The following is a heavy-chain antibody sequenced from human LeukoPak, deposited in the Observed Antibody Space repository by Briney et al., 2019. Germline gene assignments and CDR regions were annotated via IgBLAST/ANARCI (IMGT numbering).Heavy chain of an antibody. J-gene: IGHJ4*02. Sequence: GGSLRLSCAASGFTFSSYAMSWVRQAPGKGLEWVSAISGSGGSTYYADSVKGRFTTSRDNSKNTLYLQMNSLRAEDTAVYYCAKSGKGGYYYDSSGAVYYFDYWGQGTLVTVSS. CDR1: GFTFSSYA. D-gene: IGHD3-22*01. V-gene: IGHV3-23*01. CDR2: ISGSGGST. CDR3: AKSGKGGYYYDSSGAVYYFDY.